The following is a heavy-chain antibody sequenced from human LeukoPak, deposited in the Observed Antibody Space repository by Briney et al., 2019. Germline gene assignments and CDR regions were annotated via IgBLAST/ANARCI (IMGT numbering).Heavy chain of an antibody. Sequence: SETLSLTCTVSGGSISSYYWSWIRQPAGEGLEWIGRIYSSGSTNYNPSLKSRVTMSVDTSKNQFSLRLSSVTAADTAVYYCARQIAVADKAGFDYWGQGTPVTVSS. CDR2: IYSSGST. V-gene: IGHV4-4*07. CDR1: GGSISSYY. D-gene: IGHD6-19*01. CDR3: ARQIAVADKAGFDY. J-gene: IGHJ4*02.